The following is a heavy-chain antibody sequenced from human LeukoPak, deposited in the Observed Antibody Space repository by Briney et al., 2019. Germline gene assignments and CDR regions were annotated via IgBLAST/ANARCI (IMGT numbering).Heavy chain of an antibody. J-gene: IGHJ6*02. D-gene: IGHD2-15*01. CDR1: GYTFTSYG. CDR2: ISAYNGNT. Sequence: ASVKVSCKASGYTFTSYGISWVRQAPGQGLEWMGWISAYNGNTNYAQKFQGRVTITADKSTSTAYMELSSLRSEDTAVYYCARVSVAASFYYYYGMDVWGQGTTVTVSS. V-gene: IGHV1-18*01. CDR3: ARVSVAASFYYYYGMDV.